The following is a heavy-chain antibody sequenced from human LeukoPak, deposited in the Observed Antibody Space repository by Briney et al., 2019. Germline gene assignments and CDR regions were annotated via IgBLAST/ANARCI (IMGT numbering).Heavy chain of an antibody. CDR2: FDPEDGET. CDR1: GYTLTELS. CDR3: ATVAEDGWPLRPAKMGGATYYYYGMDV. Sequence: ASVKVSCKVSGYTLTELSMHWVRQAPGRGLEWMGGFDPEDGETIHAQKFQGRVTMTEDTSTDTAYMELSSLRSEDTAVYYCATVAEDGWPLRPAKMGGATYYYYGMDVWGQGTTVTVSS. J-gene: IGHJ6*02. V-gene: IGHV1-24*01. D-gene: IGHD5-24*01.